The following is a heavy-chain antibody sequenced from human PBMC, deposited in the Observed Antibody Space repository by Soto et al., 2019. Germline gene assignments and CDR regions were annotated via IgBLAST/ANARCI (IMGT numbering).Heavy chain of an antibody. D-gene: IGHD3-9*01. J-gene: IGHJ4*03. V-gene: IGHV1-24*01. CDR3: ETAIFRPYYDILTGYSRPTSFDY. Sequence: ASVKVSCKVSGYTLTELSMHWVRQAPGKGLEWMGGFDPEDGETIYAQKFQGRVTMTEDTSTDTAYMELSSLRSEDTAVYYCETAIFRPYYDILTGYSRPTSFDYWGRG. CDR1: GYTLTELS. CDR2: FDPEDGET.